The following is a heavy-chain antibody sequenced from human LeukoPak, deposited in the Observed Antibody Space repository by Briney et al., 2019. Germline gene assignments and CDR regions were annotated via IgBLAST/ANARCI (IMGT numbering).Heavy chain of an antibody. D-gene: IGHD2-2*02. Sequence: GGSLRLSCAASGFTFSSYWMHWVRQAPGKGLVWVSRINSDGSSTSYADSVKGRFTISRDNAKNTLYLQMNGLRAEDTAVYYCATTQGYCSSTSCYNWYFDLWGRGTLVTVSS. CDR1: GFTFSSYW. V-gene: IGHV3-74*01. J-gene: IGHJ2*01. CDR2: INSDGSST. CDR3: ATTQGYCSSTSCYNWYFDL.